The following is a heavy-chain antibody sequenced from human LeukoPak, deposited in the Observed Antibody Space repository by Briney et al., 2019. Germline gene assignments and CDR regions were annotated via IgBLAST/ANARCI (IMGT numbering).Heavy chain of an antibody. Sequence: TSETLSLTCTVSGGSISSYYWSWIRQPAGKGLEWIGRIYTSGSTNYNPSLKSRVTMSVDTSKNQFSLKLSSVTAADTAVYYCARERLVGATTTGPFDYWGQGTLVTVSS. V-gene: IGHV4-4*07. D-gene: IGHD1-26*01. CDR2: IYTSGST. CDR1: GGSISSYY. CDR3: ARERLVGATTTGPFDY. J-gene: IGHJ4*02.